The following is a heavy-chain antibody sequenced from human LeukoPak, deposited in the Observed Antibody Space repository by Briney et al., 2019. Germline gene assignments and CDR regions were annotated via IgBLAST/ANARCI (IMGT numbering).Heavy chain of an antibody. V-gene: IGHV4-61*08. Sequence: PSETLSLTCTVSGGSISSGDYYWSWIRQPPGKGLEWIEYIYYSGSTNYNPSRKSRVTISVDTSKNQFSLKLSSVTAADTAVYYCAGQWASYFDYWGQGTLVTVSS. D-gene: IGHD1-26*01. CDR1: GGSISSGDYY. CDR3: AGQWASYFDY. J-gene: IGHJ4*02. CDR2: IYYSGST.